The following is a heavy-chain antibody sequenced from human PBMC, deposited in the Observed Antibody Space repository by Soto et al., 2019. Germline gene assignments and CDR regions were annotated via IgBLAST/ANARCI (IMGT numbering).Heavy chain of an antibody. V-gene: IGHV3-23*01. J-gene: IGHJ4*02. D-gene: IGHD2-8*01. CDR1: GFTFSSYA. CDR3: ARRTNGYFAY. CDR2: ISGSGGST. Sequence: GGSLSLSCAASGFTFSSYAMSWVRQAPGKGLEWVSAISGSGGSTYYADSVKGRFTISRDNSKNTLYLQMNSLRAEDTAVYYCARRTNGYFAYWGQGALVTVSS.